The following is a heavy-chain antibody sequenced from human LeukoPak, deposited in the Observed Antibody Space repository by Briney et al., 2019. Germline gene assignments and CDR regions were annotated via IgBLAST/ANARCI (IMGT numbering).Heavy chain of an antibody. CDR1: GFTFSSYA. D-gene: IGHD6-13*01. CDR3: ARSSSWPPRFDY. J-gene: IGHJ4*02. Sequence: GGSLRLSCAASGFTFSSYAMHWVRQAPGKGLEWVAAISYDGSNKYYADSVKGRLTISRDNSKNTLYLQMNSLRAEDTAVYYCARSSSWPPRFDYWGQGTLVTVSS. V-gene: IGHV3-30*04. CDR2: ISYDGSNK.